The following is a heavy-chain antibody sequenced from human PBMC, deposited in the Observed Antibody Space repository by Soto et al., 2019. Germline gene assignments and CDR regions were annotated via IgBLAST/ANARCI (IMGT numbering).Heavy chain of an antibody. V-gene: IGHV3-23*01. CDR1: GFTFSSYA. D-gene: IGHD6-19*01. Sequence: GGSLRLSCAASGFTFSSYAMSWVRQAPGKGLEWVSAISGSGGSTYYADSVKGRFTISRDNSKSTLYLQMNSLRAEDTAVYYCAKCPRSSGWYFDAFDIWGQGTMVTVSS. J-gene: IGHJ3*02. CDR2: ISGSGGST. CDR3: AKCPRSSGWYFDAFDI.